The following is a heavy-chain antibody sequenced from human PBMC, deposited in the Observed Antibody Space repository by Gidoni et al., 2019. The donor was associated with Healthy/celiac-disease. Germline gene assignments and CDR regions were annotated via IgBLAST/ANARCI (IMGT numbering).Heavy chain of an antibody. J-gene: IGHJ4*02. V-gene: IGHV1-2*04. D-gene: IGHD4-17*01. CDR3: AREGFMTTVTTPSFDY. CDR2: INPNSGGT. CDR1: GYTFTGYY. Sequence: QVQLVQSGAEVKKPGASVKVSCKASGYTFTGYYMHWVRQAPGQGLEWMGWINPNSGGTNYAQKFQGWVTMTRDTSISTAYMELSRLRSDDTAVYYCAREGFMTTVTTPSFDYWGQGTLVTVSS.